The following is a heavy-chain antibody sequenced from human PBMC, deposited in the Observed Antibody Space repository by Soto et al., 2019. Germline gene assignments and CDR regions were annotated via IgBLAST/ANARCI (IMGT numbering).Heavy chain of an antibody. Sequence: GGSLRLSCAASGFTFSSYAMSWVRQAPGKGLEWVSAISGSGGSTYYADSVKGRFTISRDNSKNTLYLQMNSLRAEDTAVYYCAKDRSVQGYYDILTGRNWFDPWGQGTLVTVSS. CDR2: ISGSGGST. V-gene: IGHV3-23*01. J-gene: IGHJ5*02. D-gene: IGHD3-9*01. CDR1: GFTFSSYA. CDR3: AKDRSVQGYYDILTGRNWFDP.